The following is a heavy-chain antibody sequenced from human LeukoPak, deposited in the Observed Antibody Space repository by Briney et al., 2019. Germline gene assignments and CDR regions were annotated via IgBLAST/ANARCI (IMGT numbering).Heavy chain of an antibody. CDR3: ATRYFDWLVG. V-gene: IGHV4-39*01. J-gene: IGHJ3*01. CDR2: IYYSGST. Sequence: PSETLSLTCTVSGGSISSSSSYWGWIRQPPGKGLEWIGSIYYSGSTYYNPSLKSRVTISVHTPKNQFSLKLSSVTAADTAVYYCATRYFDWLVGWGQGTMVTVSS. CDR1: GGSISSSSSY. D-gene: IGHD3-9*01.